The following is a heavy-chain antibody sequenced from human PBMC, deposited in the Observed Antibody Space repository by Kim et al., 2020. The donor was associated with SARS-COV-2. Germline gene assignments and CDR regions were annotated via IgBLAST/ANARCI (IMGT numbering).Heavy chain of an antibody. V-gene: IGHV1-8*01. CDR3: AMNSVRRYYYYGMDV. D-gene: IGHD3-10*01. CDR2: MNPNSGNT. J-gene: IGHJ6*02. CDR1: GYTFTSYD. Sequence: ASVKVSCKASGYTFTSYDINWVRQATGQGLEWMGWMNPNSGNTGYAQKFQGRVTMTRNTSISTAYMELSSLRSEDTAVYYCAMNSVRRYYYYGMDVWGQGTTVTVSS.